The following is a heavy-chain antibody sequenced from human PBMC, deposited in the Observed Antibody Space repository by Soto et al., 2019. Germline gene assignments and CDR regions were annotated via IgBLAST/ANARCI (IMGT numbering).Heavy chain of an antibody. CDR2: IVSNVGE. CDR3: ARWAALVLTGVSYLDY. V-gene: IGHV2-26*01. CDR1: DSSLTNARMG. D-gene: IGHD3-9*01. J-gene: IGHJ4*02. Sequence: SGPTLVNPTETLPLTCIVSDSSLTNARMGVSWIRQPPVKAPEWLAHIVSNVGESYRTSRKSRLTISNHTSKSQVVLTMSNMDPVDTATYYCARWAALVLTGVSYLDYWGKGTQVTV.